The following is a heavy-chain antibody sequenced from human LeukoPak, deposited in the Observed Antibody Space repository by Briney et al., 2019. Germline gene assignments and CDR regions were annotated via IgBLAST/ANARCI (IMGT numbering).Heavy chain of an antibody. D-gene: IGHD2-15*01. Sequence: ASVKVSCKASGYTFTGYYMHWVRQAPGQGLEWMGWINPDSGGTNYAQKFQGRVTMTRDTSISTAYMELSRLRSDDTAVYYCARECAATRSYYYYYGMDVWGQGTTVTVSS. CDR1: GYTFTGYY. J-gene: IGHJ6*02. CDR3: ARECAATRSYYYYYGMDV. CDR2: INPDSGGT. V-gene: IGHV1-2*02.